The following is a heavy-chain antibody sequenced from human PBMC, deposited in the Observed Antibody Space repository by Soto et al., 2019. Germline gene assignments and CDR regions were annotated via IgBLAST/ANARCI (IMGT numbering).Heavy chain of an antibody. Sequence: GEFLKILFAGFCYCFSTLWIRWVRQMRGSSLGCMVSMDPSDSYTNYSPAFQGHVTIAAYKSIITAYLQWSSLKATDTAMYYCARHNYYHSSCYYQDFCMDVWGQGTTVT. D-gene: IGHD3-22*01. CDR3: ARHNYYHSSCYYQDFCMDV. V-gene: IGHV5-10-1*01. J-gene: IGHJ6*02. CDR2: MDPSDSYT. CDR1: CYCFSTLW.